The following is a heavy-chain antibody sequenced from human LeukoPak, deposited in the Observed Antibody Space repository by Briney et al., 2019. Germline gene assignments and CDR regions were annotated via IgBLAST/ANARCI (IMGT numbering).Heavy chain of an antibody. D-gene: IGHD2-15*01. J-gene: IGHJ4*02. Sequence: GGSLRLSCAASEFSVGSNYMTWVRQAPGKGLEWVSLIYSGGSTYYADSVKGRFTISRDNSKNTLYLQMNSLRAEDTAVYYCARDQGWCSGGSCYGVDWGQGTLVTVSS. CDR3: ARDQGWCSGGSCYGVD. V-gene: IGHV3-66*01. CDR1: EFSVGSNY. CDR2: IYSGGST.